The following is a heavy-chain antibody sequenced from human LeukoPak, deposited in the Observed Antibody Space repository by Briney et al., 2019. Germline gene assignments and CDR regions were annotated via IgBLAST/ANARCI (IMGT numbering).Heavy chain of an antibody. CDR2: MDPDSANT. D-gene: IGHD2/OR15-2a*01. V-gene: IGHV1-8*01. Sequence: ASVKVSCKASGYAFTSYDINWVRQGTGQELEWMGWMDPDSANTGYAQKFQGRVTMTRSTSLNIAYMELSSLRSEDTAVYYCARGTTRTYGGFELWGQGTLVTVSS. CDR3: ARGTTRTYGGFEL. J-gene: IGHJ4*02. CDR1: GYAFTSYD.